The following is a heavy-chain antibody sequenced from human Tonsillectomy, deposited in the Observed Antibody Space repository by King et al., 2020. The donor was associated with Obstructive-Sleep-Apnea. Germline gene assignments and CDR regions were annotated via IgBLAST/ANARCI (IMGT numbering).Heavy chain of an antibody. Sequence: QLVQSGAEVKKPGSSVKVSCKASGGTFSSYAISWVRQAPGQGLEWMGRIIPILGIANYAQKFQGRVTITADKSTSTAYMELSSLRSEDTAVYYCARVMTGDSSGYNPAFDYWGQGTLVTVSS. CDR2: IIPILGIA. V-gene: IGHV1-69*04. CDR3: ARVMTGDSSGYNPAFDY. J-gene: IGHJ4*02. CDR1: GGTFSSYA. D-gene: IGHD3-22*01.